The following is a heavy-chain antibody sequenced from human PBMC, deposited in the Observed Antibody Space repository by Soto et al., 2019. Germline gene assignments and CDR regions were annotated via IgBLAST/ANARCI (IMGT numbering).Heavy chain of an antibody. D-gene: IGHD5-18*01. Sequence: ASVKVSCKASGYTFTSYGISWVRQAPGQGLEWMGWISAYNGNTNYAQKLQGRVTMTTDTSTSTAYMELRSLRSDDTAVYYCARDFRPEGYDTAMAHDAFDIWGQGTMVTVSS. V-gene: IGHV1-18*01. J-gene: IGHJ3*02. CDR3: ARDFRPEGYDTAMAHDAFDI. CDR1: GYTFTSYG. CDR2: ISAYNGNT.